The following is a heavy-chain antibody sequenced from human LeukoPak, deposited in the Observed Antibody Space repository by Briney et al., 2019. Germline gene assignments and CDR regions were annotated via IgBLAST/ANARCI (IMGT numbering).Heavy chain of an antibody. CDR2: INAGNGNT. Sequence: ASVKVSCKASGYTFTSYAMHWVRQAPGQRLEWMGWINAGNGNTKYSQKFQGRVTITRDTSASTAYMELSSLRSEDTAVYYCARDRSGHSDFDYWGQGTLVTVSS. D-gene: IGHD4-23*01. CDR1: GYTFTSYA. J-gene: IGHJ4*02. CDR3: ARDRSGHSDFDY. V-gene: IGHV1-3*01.